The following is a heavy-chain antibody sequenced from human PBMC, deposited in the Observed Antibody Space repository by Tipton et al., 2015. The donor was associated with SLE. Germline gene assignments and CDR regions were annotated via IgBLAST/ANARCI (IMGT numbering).Heavy chain of an antibody. Sequence: TLSLTCTVSGGSISSYYWSWIRQPPGKGLGWIGYNYYSGSTNYNPSLKSRVTISVDTSKNQFSLKLSAVTAADTAVYYCARRGGDAFDIWGQGTIVTVSS. J-gene: IGHJ3*02. V-gene: IGHV4-59*01. CDR3: ARRGGDAFDI. CDR1: GGSISSYY. D-gene: IGHD6-25*01. CDR2: NYYSGST.